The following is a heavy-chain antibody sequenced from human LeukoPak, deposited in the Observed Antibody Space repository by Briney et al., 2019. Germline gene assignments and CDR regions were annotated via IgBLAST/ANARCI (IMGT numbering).Heavy chain of an antibody. CDR3: ARGWVAAAAPLDY. CDR1: GVSIRNYY. V-gene: IGHV4-59*12. J-gene: IGHJ4*02. Sequence: SGTLSLTCSVSGVSIRNYYWNWIRQSPGKGLQWIGYLDLTGKIQYHSFFESRVTISGDISKNQFSLKLSSVTAADTAVYYCARGWVAAAAPLDYWGQGTPVTVSS. D-gene: IGHD6-13*01. CDR2: LDLTGKI.